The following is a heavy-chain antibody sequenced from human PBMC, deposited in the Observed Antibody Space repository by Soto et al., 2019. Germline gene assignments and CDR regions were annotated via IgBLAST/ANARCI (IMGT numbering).Heavy chain of an antibody. D-gene: IGHD2-2*01. Sequence: SETLSLTCAVYGGSFSGYYWSWIRQPPGKGLEWIGEINHSGSTNYNPSLKSRVTISVDTSKNQFSLKLSSVTAADTAVYYCARHAIVVVPAAFDPWGQGTLVTVSS. CDR3: ARHAIVVVPAAFDP. CDR2: INHSGST. J-gene: IGHJ5*02. V-gene: IGHV4-34*01. CDR1: GGSFSGYY.